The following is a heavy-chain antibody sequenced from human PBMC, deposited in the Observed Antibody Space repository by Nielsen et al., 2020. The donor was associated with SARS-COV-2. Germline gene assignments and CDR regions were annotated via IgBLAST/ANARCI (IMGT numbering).Heavy chain of an antibody. CDR1: GFTFRPFA. CDR2: ITGDSKTI. CDR3: AKDISLGGYGYGY. Sequence: SLKISCVASGFTFRPFAVGWVRQAPGKGLEWVAGITGDSKTILYADSVRGRFTISRDNAKNSLDLQMNSLRAEDTALYYCAKDISLGGYGYGYWGQGTLVTVSS. D-gene: IGHD1-26*01. V-gene: IGHV3-9*01. J-gene: IGHJ4*02.